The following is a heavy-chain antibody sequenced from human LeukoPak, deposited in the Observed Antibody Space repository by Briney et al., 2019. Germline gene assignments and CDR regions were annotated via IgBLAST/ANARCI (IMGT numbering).Heavy chain of an antibody. D-gene: IGHD3-10*01. CDR1: GFTFSSYA. CDR2: ISYDGSTK. Sequence: GGSLRLSCAASGFTFSSYAMHWVRQAPGKGLQWVAVISYDGSTKHYADSVKGRFTISRDNSENTLFLQMNSLRAEDTAVYYCARDPGRPDYYYYYGMDVWGQGTTVTDSS. J-gene: IGHJ6*02. CDR3: ARDPGRPDYYYYYGMDV. V-gene: IGHV3-30*01.